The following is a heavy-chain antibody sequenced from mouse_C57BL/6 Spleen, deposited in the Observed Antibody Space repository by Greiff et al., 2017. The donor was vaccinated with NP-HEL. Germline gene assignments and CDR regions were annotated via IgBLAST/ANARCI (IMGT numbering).Heavy chain of an antibody. Sequence: EVKLVESRPELVKPGDSVKISCKASGYSFTGYFMNWVMQSHGKSLEWIGRITPYNGDTFYNQKFKGKATLTVDKSSSTAHMELRSLTSEDSAVYYCARWYSNYNFFDYWGQGTTLTVSS. CDR3: ARWYSNYNFFDY. CDR2: ITPYNGDT. J-gene: IGHJ2*01. CDR1: GYSFTGYF. D-gene: IGHD2-5*01. V-gene: IGHV1-20*01.